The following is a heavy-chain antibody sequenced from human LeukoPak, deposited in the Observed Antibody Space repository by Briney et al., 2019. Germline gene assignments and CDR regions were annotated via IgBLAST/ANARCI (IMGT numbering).Heavy chain of an antibody. Sequence: PGGSLRLSCAVSGFTFSSYWMSWVRQAPGKGLEWVAVISYDGSNKYYADSVKGRFTISRDNSKNTLYLQMNSLRAEDTAVYYCARDMISSSWYVWGNYYYGMDVWGQGTTVTVSS. CDR1: GFTFSSYW. CDR3: ARDMISSSWYVWGNYYYGMDV. CDR2: ISYDGSNK. D-gene: IGHD6-13*01. J-gene: IGHJ6*02. V-gene: IGHV3-30-3*01.